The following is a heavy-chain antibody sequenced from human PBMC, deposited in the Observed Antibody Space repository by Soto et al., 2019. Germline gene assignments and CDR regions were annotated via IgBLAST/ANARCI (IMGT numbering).Heavy chain of an antibody. V-gene: IGHV3-7*05. CDR1: GFTFSSYW. Sequence: EVQLVESGGGLVQSGGSLRLSCAASGFTFSSYWMSWVRQGPGKGPEWVANIKQYGSEKYYVDYVNGRFTIARDNAKNSLYLQMTSLRAEDTAVYHCAKSLSAIPGDSWGQGTLVTVSS. CDR3: AKSLSAIPGDS. D-gene: IGHD2-2*01. CDR2: IKQYGSEK. J-gene: IGHJ4*02.